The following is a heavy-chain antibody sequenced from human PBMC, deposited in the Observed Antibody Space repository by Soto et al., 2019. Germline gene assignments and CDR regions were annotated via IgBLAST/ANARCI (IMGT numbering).Heavy chain of an antibody. Sequence: SETLSLTCAVYGVSFIGYYWSWILQPPWKGLEWIGSIYYSGSTYYNPSLKSRVTISVDTSKNQFSLKLSSVTAADPAVSYCASSYGEYVVLWGKGTL. CDR1: GVSFIGYY. D-gene: IGHD4-17*01. V-gene: IGHV4-34*01. CDR2: IYYSGST. J-gene: IGHJ4*02. CDR3: ASSYGEYVVL.